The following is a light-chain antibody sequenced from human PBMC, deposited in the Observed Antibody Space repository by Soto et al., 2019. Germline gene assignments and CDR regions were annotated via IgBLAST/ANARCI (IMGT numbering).Light chain of an antibody. CDR1: SGDVGRYNY. V-gene: IGLV2-11*01. Sequence: QSALTQPRSVSGSPGQSVTISCTGTSGDVGRYNYVSWYQQLPGKAPKLLLYDVAKRPSGVPDRFSGSKSGSAASLIISGLQADDEADYFCCSYAGDLYVFGSGTKVNVL. J-gene: IGLJ1*01. CDR2: DVA. CDR3: CSYAGDLYV.